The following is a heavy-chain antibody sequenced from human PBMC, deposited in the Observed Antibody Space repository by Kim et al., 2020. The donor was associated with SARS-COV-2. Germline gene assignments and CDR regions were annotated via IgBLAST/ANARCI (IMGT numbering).Heavy chain of an antibody. D-gene: IGHD1-26*01. CDR1: GGSFSGYY. Sequence: SETLSLTCAVYGGSFSGYYWSWIRQPQRQGLEWVGEVNHSESTNSNPSLKRQVTISVATSTNQFSLTLSSVTAAATAVYLCARGRAPSSGSDVYDWGQGT. V-gene: IGHV4-34*01. J-gene: IGHJ6*02. CDR2: VNHSEST. CDR3: ARGRAPSSGSDVYD.